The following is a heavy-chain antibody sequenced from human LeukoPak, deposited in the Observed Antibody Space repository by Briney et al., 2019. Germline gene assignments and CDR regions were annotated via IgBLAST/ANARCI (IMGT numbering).Heavy chain of an antibody. CDR3: ARSLLGAAANLLDY. V-gene: IGHV4-59*01. J-gene: IGHJ4*02. CDR2: IYYSGST. Sequence: SETLSLTCTVSGGSISSYYWSWIRQPPGKGLEWIGYIYYSGSTNYTPSLKSRVTISVDTSKNQFSLKLSSVTAADTAVYYCARSLLGAAANLLDYWAQGTLVTVSS. CDR1: GGSISSYY. D-gene: IGHD6-13*01.